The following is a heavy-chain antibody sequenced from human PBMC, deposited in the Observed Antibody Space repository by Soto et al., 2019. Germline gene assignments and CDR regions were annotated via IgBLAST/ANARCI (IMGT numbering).Heavy chain of an antibody. D-gene: IGHD1-1*01. CDR2: ITPFNGNT. V-gene: IGHV1-45*02. CDR3: ARSLTLEDPLYIDY. J-gene: IGHJ4*02. CDR1: GYTFTYRY. Sequence: SVKVSCKASGYTFTYRYLHLVRQAPGQALEWMGWITPFNGNTNYAQKFQDRVTITRDRSMSTAYMELSSLRSEDTAMYYCARSLTLEDPLYIDYWGQGTLVNVS.